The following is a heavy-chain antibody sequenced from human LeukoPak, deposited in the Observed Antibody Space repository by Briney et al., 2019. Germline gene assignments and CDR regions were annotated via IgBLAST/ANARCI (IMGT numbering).Heavy chain of an antibody. CDR1: GYTFTGYY. CDR2: INPNSGGT. J-gene: IGHJ4*02. V-gene: IGHV1-2*06. D-gene: IGHD5-18*01. Sequence: ASVKVSFKASGYTFTGYYMHWVRQAPGQGLEWMGRINPNSGGTNYAQKFQGRVTMTRDTSISTAYMELSRLRSDDTAVYYCARGFLVRDTAMVIGYWGQGTLVTVSS. CDR3: ARGFLVRDTAMVIGY.